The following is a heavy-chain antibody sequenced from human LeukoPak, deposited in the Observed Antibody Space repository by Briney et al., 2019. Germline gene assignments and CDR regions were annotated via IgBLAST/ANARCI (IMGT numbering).Heavy chain of an antibody. CDR2: IWTDERT. Sequence: GGSLRLSCAASGFTVRGNSMGRVRQAPGRGLDWVSTIWTDERTFYADSVKGRFTISRDESKNTLYLQMNNLGAEDTAVYYCARRYCSGGICYFFDYWGQGTLVTVSS. CDR3: ARRYCSGGICYFFDY. V-gene: IGHV3-53*01. D-gene: IGHD2-15*01. J-gene: IGHJ4*02. CDR1: GFTVRGNS.